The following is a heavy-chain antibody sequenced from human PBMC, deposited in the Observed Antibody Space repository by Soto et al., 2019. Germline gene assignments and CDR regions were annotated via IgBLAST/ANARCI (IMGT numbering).Heavy chain of an antibody. CDR1: GYTFDDYA. Sequence: GGSLCLSCAASGYTFDDYAMHWVRQVPGKGLEWVSGINWNSGSIGYGDAVRGRFAISSDNAKNSLHLQMNSLSAEDTAFYYCVKDESINWYSGHFRHWGQGTLVTVSS. D-gene: IGHD6-13*01. J-gene: IGHJ1*01. V-gene: IGHV3-9*01. CDR2: INWNSGSI. CDR3: VKDESINWYSGHFRH.